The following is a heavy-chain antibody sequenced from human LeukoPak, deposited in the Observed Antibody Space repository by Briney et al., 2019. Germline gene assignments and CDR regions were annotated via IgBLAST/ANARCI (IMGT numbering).Heavy chain of an antibody. CDR3: ARNNGMDV. CDR2: VNRDGSET. J-gene: IGHJ6*02. CDR1: GFALSSHW. Sequence: GGSLRLSCAASGFALSSHWMTWIRQVPGRGPEWVANVNRDGSETYYLDSVKGRFTISKDNAKNSLYLQMNSLRAEDTALYHCARNNGMDVWGQGTTVIVSS. V-gene: IGHV3-7*03.